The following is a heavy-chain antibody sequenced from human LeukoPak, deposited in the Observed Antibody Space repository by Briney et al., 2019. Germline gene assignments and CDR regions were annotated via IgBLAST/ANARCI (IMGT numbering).Heavy chain of an antibody. J-gene: IGHJ4*02. D-gene: IGHD2-2*01. Sequence: ASVKVSCKASGYTFTSYYIHWVRQAPGQGLEWMGIINPSGAVTTYAQKFQGRVTMTRDTSTNTVYMELSSLRSEDTAVYYCARDHCSSTNCLDFGFWGQGTLVTVSS. V-gene: IGHV1-46*01. CDR2: INPSGAVT. CDR1: GYTFTSYY. CDR3: ARDHCSSTNCLDFGF.